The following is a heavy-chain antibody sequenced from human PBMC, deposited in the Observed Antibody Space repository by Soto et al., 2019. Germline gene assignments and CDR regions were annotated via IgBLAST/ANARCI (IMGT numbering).Heavy chain of an antibody. CDR2: INPRGLTK. CDR1: GYSFDAYI. D-gene: IGHD6-13*01. CDR3: ATWYGNHYFGLDV. Sequence: VQLVESGGALVQPGGSLRLSCAASGYSFDAYIMNWVRQAPQKGLEWVSSINPRGLTKFYADSVRGRFTISRDDASSSLFLQMNNLRAEDSSVYYCATWYGNHYFGLDVWGQGTTVTVSS. V-gene: IGHV3-48*01. J-gene: IGHJ6*02.